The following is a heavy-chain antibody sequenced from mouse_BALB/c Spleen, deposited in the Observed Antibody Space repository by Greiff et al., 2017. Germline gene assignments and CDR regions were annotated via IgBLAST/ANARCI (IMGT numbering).Heavy chain of an antibody. CDR2: ISDGGSYT. V-gene: IGHV5-4*02. J-gene: IGHJ4*01. Sequence: VTLVESGGGLVKPGGSLKLFRAASGFPFSDLYMYWVRQTPETRLEWVATISDGGSYTYYPDSVKGRFTISRDNAKNNLYLQMSSLKSEDPAMYYCTRDYGSSRAMDYWGQGTSVTVSS. CDR3: TRDYGSSRAMDY. D-gene: IGHD1-1*01. CDR1: GFPFSDLY.